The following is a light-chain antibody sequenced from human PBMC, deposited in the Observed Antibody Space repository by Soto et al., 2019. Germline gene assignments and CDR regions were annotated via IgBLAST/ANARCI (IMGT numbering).Light chain of an antibody. Sequence: DIHMTQSPSSLSASVGDRVTITCRESQSISSYLNWYKQKPGKAPKLLIYAASSLQSGVPSRFSGSGSGPDFTLTSSSLQPEDYATYYCQQSYSTLRTFGQGTKVEIK. J-gene: IGKJ1*01. CDR1: QSISSY. CDR2: AAS. CDR3: QQSYSTLRT. V-gene: IGKV1-39*01.